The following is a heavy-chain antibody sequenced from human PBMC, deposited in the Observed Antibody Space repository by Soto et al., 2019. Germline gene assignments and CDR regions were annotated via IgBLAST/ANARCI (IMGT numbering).Heavy chain of an antibody. D-gene: IGHD1-1*01. V-gene: IGHV3-7*03. CDR1: GFTFRGSW. CDR3: ARYRTGLSS. CDR2: IDEDGSKK. Sequence: GGSLRLSCEASGFTFRGSWMTWVRQAPGKGLEWVANIDEDGSKKNYVDSVKGRFTISRDNAKISLYLQMSSLRVEDTAVYYCARYRTGLSSWGQGTLVTVSS. J-gene: IGHJ4*02.